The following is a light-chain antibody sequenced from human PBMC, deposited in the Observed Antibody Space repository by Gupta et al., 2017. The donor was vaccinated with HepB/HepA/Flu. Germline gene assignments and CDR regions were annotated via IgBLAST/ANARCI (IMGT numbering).Light chain of an antibody. CDR1: SSNIGNNY. V-gene: IGLV1-51*01. CDR2: DNT. Sequence: QSVLTPPPSVSAAPGQKVTISCSGSSSNIGNNYVSWSQQLPGTAPKLLIYDNTKRPSGIPDRFSGSKSGTSATLGITGLQTGDEADYYCGTWDSSLGRVFGGGTKLTVL. CDR3: GTWDSSLGRV. J-gene: IGLJ3*02.